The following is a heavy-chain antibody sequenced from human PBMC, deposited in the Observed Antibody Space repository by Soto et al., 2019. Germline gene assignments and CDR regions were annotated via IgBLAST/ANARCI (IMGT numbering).Heavy chain of an antibody. CDR1: GYSFTSYW. Sequence: GESLKISCKGSGYSFTSYWISWVRQMPGKGLEWMGRIDPSDSYTNYSPSFQGHVTISADKSISTAYLQWSSLKASDTAMYYCARHCYPAHGSFQLVLYWFDPWGQGTLVTVS. CDR3: ARHCYPAHGSFQLVLYWFDP. CDR2: IDPSDSYT. D-gene: IGHD6-6*01. V-gene: IGHV5-10-1*01. J-gene: IGHJ5*02.